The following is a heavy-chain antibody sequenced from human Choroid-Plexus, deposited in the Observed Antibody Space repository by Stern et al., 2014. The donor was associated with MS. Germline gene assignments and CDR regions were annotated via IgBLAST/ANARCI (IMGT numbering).Heavy chain of an antibody. CDR1: GFTFSNFG. Sequence: VQLVESGGGVAQPGRPLILSCAASGFTFSNFGMHWVRQAPGKGLEWVALISYDESDKYYADSVKGRFTIFRYNSKNTLYMHMNSLRAEDTAVYYCAKDRQWSTYFFDYWGQGSLVTVSS. CDR3: AKDRQWSTYFFDY. D-gene: IGHD2-15*01. V-gene: IGHV3-30*18. J-gene: IGHJ4*02. CDR2: ISYDESDK.